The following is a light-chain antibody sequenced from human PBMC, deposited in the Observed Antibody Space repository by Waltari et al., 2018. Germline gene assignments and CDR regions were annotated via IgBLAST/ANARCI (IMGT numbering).Light chain of an antibody. J-gene: IGLJ3*02. CDR1: SSNIRPNS. Sequence: QSVLTQPPSVSAAPGQTVTISCSGSSSNIRPNSVPRYQHFPGTAPKLRISDSNKRPSAIPDRFSGSKSGTSATLGITGLQTGDEAYYYCGTWDNSLTAGVFGGGTKLTVL. CDR2: DSN. V-gene: IGLV1-51*01. CDR3: GTWDNSLTAGV.